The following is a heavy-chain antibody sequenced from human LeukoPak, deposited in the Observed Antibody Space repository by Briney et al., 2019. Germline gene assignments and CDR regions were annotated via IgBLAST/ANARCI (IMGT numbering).Heavy chain of an antibody. V-gene: IGHV5-51*01. CDR2: IYPGDSDT. Sequence: GESLKISWKGSGYSFTSYWIGWVRQMPGKGLEWMGIIYPGDSDTRYSPSFQGQVTISADKSISTAYLQWSSLKASDTAMYYCAKTLLPGYSSGWYYFDYWGQGTLVTVSS. CDR1: GYSFTSYW. CDR3: AKTLLPGYSSGWYYFDY. D-gene: IGHD6-19*01. J-gene: IGHJ4*02.